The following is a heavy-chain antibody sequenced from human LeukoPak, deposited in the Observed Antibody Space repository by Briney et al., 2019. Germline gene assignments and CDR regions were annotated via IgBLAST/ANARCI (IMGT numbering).Heavy chain of an antibody. V-gene: IGHV3-48*01. Sequence: SGGSLRLXCAASGFTFSSYSMKWVRQAPGKGLEWVSYISSGGSTIYYADSVKGRFTISRDNAKNSLYLQMNSLRAEDTAVYYCASKGLGVVPAAIRGGYYFDYWGQGTLVTVSS. CDR1: GFTFSSYS. J-gene: IGHJ4*02. CDR3: ASKGLGVVPAAIRGGYYFDY. D-gene: IGHD2-2*01. CDR2: ISSGGSTI.